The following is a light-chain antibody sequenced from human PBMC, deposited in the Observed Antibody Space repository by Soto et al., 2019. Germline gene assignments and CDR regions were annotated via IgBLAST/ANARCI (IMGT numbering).Light chain of an antibody. CDR2: ATS. CDR3: LQDYNYP. CDR1: QGIRND. Sequence: ANQMTQSPSSLSASVGDRVTITCRASQGIRNDLGWYREKPGKDPKVVIYATSNLESGVPSRFSGRGSGTDFTLTISGLQPEDFATYYCLQDYNYPFGGGTKVDIK. J-gene: IGKJ4*01. V-gene: IGKV1-6*01.